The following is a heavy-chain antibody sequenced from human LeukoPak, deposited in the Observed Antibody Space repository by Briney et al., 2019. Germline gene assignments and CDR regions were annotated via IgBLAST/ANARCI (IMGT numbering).Heavy chain of an antibody. CDR1: DGSFSGYY. CDR3: ARLGYCSGGTCYSVPFGY. J-gene: IGHJ4*02. D-gene: IGHD2-15*01. V-gene: IGHV4-34*01. Sequence: SETLSPTCAVYDGSFSGYYCSWIRQPPGKGLEWIGEINHSGNTNYNPSLKSRFPLSVDTPKTQFSLKLTSSTVTARAVNYCARLGYCSGGTCYSVPFGYSGQGTLVTVSS. CDR2: INHSGNT.